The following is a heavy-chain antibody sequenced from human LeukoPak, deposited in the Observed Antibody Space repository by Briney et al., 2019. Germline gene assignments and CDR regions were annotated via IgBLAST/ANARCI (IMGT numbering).Heavy chain of an antibody. J-gene: IGHJ5*02. D-gene: IGHD2-2*01. Sequence: SETLSLNCTVSACSIISSSCYWGWLRQPPGKGLEWIGSIDYSGSTYCNRALTSRATITADTSKNQFSLKLSSVTAADTAVHYCARDFRYCGSTSGRNPGNWTSPWGQPPLLTV. CDR1: ACSIISSSCY. V-gene: IGHV4-39*07. CDR2: IDYSGST. CDR3: ARDFRYCGSTSGRNPGNWTSP.